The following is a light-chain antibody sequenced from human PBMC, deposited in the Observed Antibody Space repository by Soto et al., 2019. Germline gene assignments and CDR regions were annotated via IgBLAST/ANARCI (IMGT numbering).Light chain of an antibody. V-gene: IGLV2-14*01. J-gene: IGLJ1*01. CDR1: SSDVGGYNY. Sequence: LSQTASVSGSPGQSITICCTGTSSDVGGYNYVSWYQQHPGKAPKLMIYEVSNRPSGVSNRFSGSKSGNTASLTISGLQAEDEADYYCSSYTSSSTPFVFGTGTKVTVL. CDR2: EVS. CDR3: SSYTSSSTPFV.